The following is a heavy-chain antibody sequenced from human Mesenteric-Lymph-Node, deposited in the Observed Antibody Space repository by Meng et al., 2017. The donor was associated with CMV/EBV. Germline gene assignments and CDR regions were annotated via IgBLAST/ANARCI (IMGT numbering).Heavy chain of an antibody. V-gene: IGHV3-23*01. CDR1: GFTFNTYD. J-gene: IGHJ4*02. Sequence: EVELLEPGGGWVQAGVSLIVSCAASGFTFNTYDMNWFPQAPGNGLEWVSSIDYNGDITHYIDSVKGLFTLSRDNSKNTLYLQMNSLRAEDTAVYYCAKPAAGSDYFDSWGQGTLVTVSS. D-gene: IGHD6-13*01. CDR2: IDYNGDIT. CDR3: AKPAAGSDYFDS.